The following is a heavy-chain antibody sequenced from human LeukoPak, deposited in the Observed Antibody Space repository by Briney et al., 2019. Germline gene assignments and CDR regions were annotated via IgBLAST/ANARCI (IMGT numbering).Heavy chain of an antibody. V-gene: IGHV1-2*02. CDR3: ARQTDSTGYSGYDYLDY. Sequence: ASVKVSCKASGYTFTGYYMHWVRQAPGQGLEWMGWINPNSGGTNYAQKFQGRVTMTRDASISTAYMELSRLRSDDTAVYYCARQTDSTGYSGYDYLDYWGQGTLVTVSS. CDR1: GYTFTGYY. CDR2: INPNSGGT. J-gene: IGHJ4*02. D-gene: IGHD5-12*01.